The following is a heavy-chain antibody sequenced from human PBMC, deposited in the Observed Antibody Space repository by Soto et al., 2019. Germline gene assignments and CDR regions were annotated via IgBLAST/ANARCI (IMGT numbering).Heavy chain of an antibody. CDR1: GYTFTSYY. Sequence: QVQLVQSGAEVKKPGASVKVSCKASGYTFTSYYMHWVRQAPGQGLEWMGIINPSGGNTRYAQKSQGRVTRTRDTSTSTVAMELSSLRSENTAVYYCARGLIYDSSGYYFDYWGQGTLVTVSS. CDR2: INPSGGNT. D-gene: IGHD3-22*01. CDR3: ARGLIYDSSGYYFDY. J-gene: IGHJ4*02. V-gene: IGHV1-46*03.